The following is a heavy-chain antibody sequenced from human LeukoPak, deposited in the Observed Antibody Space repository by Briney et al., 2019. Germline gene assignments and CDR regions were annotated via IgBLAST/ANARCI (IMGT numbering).Heavy chain of an antibody. CDR2: INHSGST. CDR3: ARMIVVARGAFDI. V-gene: IGHV4-34*01. Sequence: SETLSFTCAVYGGSFSGYYWSWIRQPPGKGLEWIGEINHSGSTNYNPSLKSRVTISVDTSKNQFSLKLSSVTAADTAVYYCARMIVVARGAFDIWGQGTMVTVSS. CDR1: GGSFSGYY. D-gene: IGHD3-22*01. J-gene: IGHJ3*02.